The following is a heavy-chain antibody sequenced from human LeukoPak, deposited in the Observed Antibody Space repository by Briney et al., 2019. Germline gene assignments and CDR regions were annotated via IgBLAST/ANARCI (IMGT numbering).Heavy chain of an antibody. D-gene: IGHD3-10*01. CDR1: GGSISSYY. J-gene: IGHJ4*02. CDR3: ARGLWFGELTTPLDY. Sequence: PSETLSLTCTVSGGSISSYYWSWIRQPPGRGLEWIGCIYYSGSTNYNPSLKSRVTISVDTSKNQFSLKLNSVTATDTAVYYCARGLWFGELTTPLDYWGQGTLVTVSS. V-gene: IGHV4-59*01. CDR2: IYYSGST.